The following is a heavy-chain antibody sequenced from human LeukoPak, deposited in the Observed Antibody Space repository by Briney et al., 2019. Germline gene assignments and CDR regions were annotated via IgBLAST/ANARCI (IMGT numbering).Heavy chain of an antibody. D-gene: IGHD2-15*01. Sequence: PGGSLRLSCAACEFTFSSYSMNWVRQAPGKGLEWVSSISSSRSYIYYADSVKGRFTISRDNAKNTVYLQMSSLTAEDTAVYYCATEGPLPGGHDDWGQGTLVTVSS. J-gene: IGHJ4*02. CDR2: ISSSRSYI. CDR1: EFTFSSYS. V-gene: IGHV3-21*01. CDR3: ATEGPLPGGHDD.